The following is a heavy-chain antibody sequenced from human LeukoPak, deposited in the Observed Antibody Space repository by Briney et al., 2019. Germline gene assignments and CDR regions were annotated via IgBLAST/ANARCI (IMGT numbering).Heavy chain of an antibody. CDR3: ARAYQRLGGLSLPDY. J-gene: IGHJ4*02. D-gene: IGHD3-16*02. V-gene: IGHV7-4-1*02. Sequence: GASVKVSCKASGYTFTSYAMNWVRQAPGQGLEWMGWIHPSTGNPTYAQGFTGRFVSSLDTSVSTTYLQISGLKAEDTAVYYCARAYQRLGGLSLPDYWGQGTLVTVSS. CDR2: IHPSTGNP. CDR1: GYTFTSYA.